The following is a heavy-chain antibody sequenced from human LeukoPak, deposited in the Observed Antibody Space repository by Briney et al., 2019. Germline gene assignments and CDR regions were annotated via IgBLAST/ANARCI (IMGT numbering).Heavy chain of an antibody. D-gene: IGHD2-2*01. J-gene: IGHJ4*02. CDR1: GGSISSYY. CDR3: ARAGPGYCSSTSCYYFDY. V-gene: IGHV4-59*01. CDR2: IYYSGST. Sequence: SETLSPTCIVSGGSISSYYWSWIRQPPGKGLEWIGYIYYSGSTHYNPSLKSRVTISVDTSKNQFSLELNSVTAADTAVYYCARAGPGYCSSTSCYYFDYWGQGTLVTVSS.